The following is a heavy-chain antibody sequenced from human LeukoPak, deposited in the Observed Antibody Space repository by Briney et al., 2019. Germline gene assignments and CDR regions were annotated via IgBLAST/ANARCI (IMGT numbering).Heavy chain of an antibody. CDR2: ISYDGSNK. Sequence: GGSLRLSCAASGFTSSSYGMHWVRQAPGKGLEWVAVISYDGSNKYYADSVKGRFTISGDNSKNTLYLQMNSLRAEDTAVYYCAKDRHCSGGSCYPYYYYYYGMDVWGKGTTVTVSS. J-gene: IGHJ6*04. CDR3: AKDRHCSGGSCYPYYYYYYGMDV. CDR1: GFTSSSYG. D-gene: IGHD2-15*01. V-gene: IGHV3-30*18.